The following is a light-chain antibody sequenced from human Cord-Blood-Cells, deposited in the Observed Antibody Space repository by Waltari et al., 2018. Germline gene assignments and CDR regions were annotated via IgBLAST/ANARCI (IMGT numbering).Light chain of an antibody. V-gene: IGLV2-14*01. CDR3: SSYTSSSTVV. CDR1: SSDVGGYNY. CDR2: DVS. J-gene: IGLJ2*01. Sequence: QSALTQPASVSGSPGQSITISCTGNSSDVGGYNYVSWYQQHPGTAPKLMIYDVSNRPSGVSNRFSGSKSGNTASLTISGLQAEDEADYYCSSYTSSSTVVFGGGTKLTVL.